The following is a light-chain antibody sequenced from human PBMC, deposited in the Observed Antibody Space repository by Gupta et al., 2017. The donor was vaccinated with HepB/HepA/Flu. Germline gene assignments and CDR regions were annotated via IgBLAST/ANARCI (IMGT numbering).Light chain of an antibody. CDR3: MQATHWPWT. CDR1: HSLVYSDGITY. J-gene: IGKJ1*01. Sequence: DVVVTQSPPSLPVTLGQPASTSCRSSHSLVYSDGITYLNWFQQRPGQSPRRLFNKLSNRDSGVPDRSSGSWSGDDFILRSSRVEAEDVGVYYCMQATHWPWTFGQGTKVEI. CDR2: KLS. V-gene: IGKV2-30*01.